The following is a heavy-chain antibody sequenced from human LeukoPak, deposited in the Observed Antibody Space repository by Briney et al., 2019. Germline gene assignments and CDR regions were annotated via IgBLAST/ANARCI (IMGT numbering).Heavy chain of an antibody. V-gene: IGHV6-1*01. Sequence: TLSLTCAISVDSVSSNSAAWNWIRQSPSRGLEWLGRTYYIAKWYNHNAVSVKSRITINPDTSKNQFSLQLNSVTPEDTAVYYCARGSHARDLTWGQGTLVIVCS. CDR1: VDSVSSNSAA. CDR3: ARGSHARDLT. D-gene: IGHD2-21*02. CDR2: TYYIAKWYN. J-gene: IGHJ5*02.